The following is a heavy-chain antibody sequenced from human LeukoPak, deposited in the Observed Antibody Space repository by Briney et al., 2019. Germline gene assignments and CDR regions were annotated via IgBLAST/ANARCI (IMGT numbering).Heavy chain of an antibody. CDR3: AKSPPGIAVAGYWYFDL. Sequence: PGGSLRLSCAASGFTFSSYAMSWVRQAPGKGLEWVSAISGSGGSTYYADSVKGRFTISRDNSKNTLYLQMNSLRAEDTAVYYCAKSPPGIAVAGYWYFDLWGRGTLVTVSS. V-gene: IGHV3-23*01. J-gene: IGHJ2*01. CDR1: GFTFSSYA. CDR2: ISGSGGST. D-gene: IGHD6-19*01.